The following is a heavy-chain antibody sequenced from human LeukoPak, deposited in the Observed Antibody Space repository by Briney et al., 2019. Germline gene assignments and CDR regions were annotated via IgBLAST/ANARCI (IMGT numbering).Heavy chain of an antibody. CDR1: GYSFTSYW. V-gene: IGHV5-51*01. J-gene: IGHJ6*02. CDR3: ARLSSGYDLGYYGMDV. CDR2: IYPGDSDT. D-gene: IGHD5-12*01. Sequence: GESLKISCKGSGYSFTSYWIGWVRQMPGKGLEWMGIIYPGDSDTRYSPSFQGQVTISADKSISTAYLQWSSLKASDTAIYYCARLSSGYDLGYYGMDVWGQGTTVTVSS.